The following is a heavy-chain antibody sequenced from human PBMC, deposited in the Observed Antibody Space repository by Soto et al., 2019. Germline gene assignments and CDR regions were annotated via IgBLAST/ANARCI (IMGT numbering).Heavy chain of an antibody. CDR3: AKDIRDSSGYQPYGMDV. D-gene: IGHD3-22*01. V-gene: IGHV3-9*01. J-gene: IGHJ6*02. CDR1: GCTFDDYA. CDR2: TNWNSDTI. Sequence: LRLSGAGSGCTFDDYAMHWVRQPPGKGLEWVSGTNWNSDTIGYADSVKGRFTISRDNAKKSLYLQMNSLRAEDTALYYCAKDIRDSSGYQPYGMDVWGQGTTVTVSS.